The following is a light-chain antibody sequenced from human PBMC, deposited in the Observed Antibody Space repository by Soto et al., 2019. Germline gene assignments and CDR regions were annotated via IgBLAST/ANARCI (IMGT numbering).Light chain of an antibody. CDR2: DAS. CDR3: QQYANLEYT. J-gene: IGKJ2*01. CDR1: QDITNY. Sequence: QMTQSPSSLSASVGDRVTISCQASQDITNYLNWYQQRPGKAPRLLIYDASNLEIGVPSRFRRSGSGTAFPLTISSLQPEDVATYYCQQYANLEYTLGQGTKLEI. V-gene: IGKV1-33*01.